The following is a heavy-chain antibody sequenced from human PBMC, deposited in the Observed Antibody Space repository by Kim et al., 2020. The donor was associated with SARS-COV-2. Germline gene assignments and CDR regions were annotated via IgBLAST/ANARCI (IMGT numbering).Heavy chain of an antibody. CDR1: GGSISSYY. CDR2: IYYSGST. V-gene: IGHV4-59*13. CDR3: ARDTKRTTVTTDYAFDI. J-gene: IGHJ3*02. Sequence: SETLSLTCTVSGGSISSYYWSWIRQPPGKGLEWIGYIYYSGSTNYNPSLKSRVTISVDTSKNQFSLKLSSVTAADTAVYYCARDTKRTTVTTDYAFDIWG. D-gene: IGHD4-4*01.